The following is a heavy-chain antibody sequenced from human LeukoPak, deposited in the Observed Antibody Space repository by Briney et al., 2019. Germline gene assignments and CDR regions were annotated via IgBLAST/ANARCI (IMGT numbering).Heavy chain of an antibody. CDR1: GYTFTGYY. D-gene: IGHD3-16*01. Sequence: ASVKVSCKASGYTFTGYYMHWVRQAPGQGLEWMGWINPNSGGTNYAQKFQGRVTMTRDTSISTAYMELSRLRSDDTAVYYCARAALRLFGYYYYYMDVWGKGTTVTVSS. J-gene: IGHJ6*03. V-gene: IGHV1-2*02. CDR2: INPNSGGT. CDR3: ARAALRLFGYYYYYMDV.